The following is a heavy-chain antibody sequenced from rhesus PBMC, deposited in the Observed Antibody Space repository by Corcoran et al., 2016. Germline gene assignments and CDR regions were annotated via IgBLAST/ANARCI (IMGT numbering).Heavy chain of an antibody. CDR3: ARRIGSYGSGYYGNSLDV. V-gene: IGHV4-173*01. Sequence: QLQLQESGPGLVKPSETLSLTCAVSGGSISSNWWSWIRQPPGKGLEWSGRISGSGVGTSYNPSLKSRVTISTATSKNQFSLKLSSVTAADTAVYYCARRIGSYGSGYYGNSLDVWGRGVLVTVSS. CDR2: ISGSGVGT. CDR1: GGSISSNW. J-gene: IGHJ5-2*02. D-gene: IGHD3-28*01.